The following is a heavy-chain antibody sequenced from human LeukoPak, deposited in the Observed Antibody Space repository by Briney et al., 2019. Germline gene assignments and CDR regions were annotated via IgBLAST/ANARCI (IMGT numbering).Heavy chain of an antibody. J-gene: IGHJ3*02. CDR3: ARARGETYCSGGSCYSSEYDAFDI. CDR1: GFTFSSYG. D-gene: IGHD2-15*01. CDR2: IWYDGSNK. V-gene: IGHV3-33*01. Sequence: PGRSLRLSCAASGFTFSSYGMHWVRQAPGKGLEWVAVIWYDGSNKYYADSVKGRFTISRDNSKNTLYLQMNSLRAEDTAVYYCARARGETYCSGGSCYSSEYDAFDIWGQGTMVTVSS.